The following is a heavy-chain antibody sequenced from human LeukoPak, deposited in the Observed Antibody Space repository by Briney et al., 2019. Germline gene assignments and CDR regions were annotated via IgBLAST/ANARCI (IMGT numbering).Heavy chain of an antibody. CDR1: GYTLTELS. V-gene: IGHV1-24*01. Sequence: ASVKVSCKVSGYTLTELSMHWVRQAPGKGLEWMGGFDPEDGETIYAQKFQGRVTITADKSTSTAYMELSSLRSEDTAVYYCARDSSGWYGNWFDPWGQGTLVTVSS. J-gene: IGHJ5*02. D-gene: IGHD6-19*01. CDR3: ARDSSGWYGNWFDP. CDR2: FDPEDGET.